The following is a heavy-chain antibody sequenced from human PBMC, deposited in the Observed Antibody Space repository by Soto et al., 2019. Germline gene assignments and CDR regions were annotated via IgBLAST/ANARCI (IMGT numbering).Heavy chain of an antibody. CDR1: GFTFSTYG. CDR3: ARDFAFVVTYNWFDP. Sequence: GGSLRLSCAAAGFTFSTYGMHWVRQAPGKGLEWVALVWYAGGNTYYADSLKGRFTISRDNAKNTLYLQMNSLRAEDTAVYYCARDFAFVVTYNWFDPWGQGTLVTVSS. J-gene: IGHJ5*02. D-gene: IGHD2-15*01. CDR2: VWYAGGNT. V-gene: IGHV3-33*01.